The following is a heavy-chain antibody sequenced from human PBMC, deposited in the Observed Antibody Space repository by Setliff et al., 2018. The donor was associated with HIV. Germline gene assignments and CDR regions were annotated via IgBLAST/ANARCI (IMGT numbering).Heavy chain of an antibody. D-gene: IGHD3-10*01. CDR2: INESGDT. CDR1: GGPLSGYC. Sequence: SETLSLTCGLYGGPLSGYCWTWIRQSPEKGLEWIGEINESGDTKYKPSLMSRLSMSVERSKNEFSLKVTSLTAADTAVYFCTRGPARRYPGITVYGLWGQGTPVTVSS. J-gene: IGHJ1*01. CDR3: TRGPARRYPGITVYGL. V-gene: IGHV4-34*01.